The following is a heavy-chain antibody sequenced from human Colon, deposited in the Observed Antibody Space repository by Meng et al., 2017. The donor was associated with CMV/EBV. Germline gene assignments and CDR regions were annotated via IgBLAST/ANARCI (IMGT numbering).Heavy chain of an antibody. Sequence: GESLKISCAASGFTFSNAWMSWVRQAPGKGPEWLTFILFDGSDAHYADSLGGRFTISRDDSKNTLYLQMNSLRLDDTAVYYCAKDMGRRAAYYGYCDSWGQGTLVTVSS. J-gene: IGHJ4*02. CDR1: GFTFSNAW. D-gene: IGHD3-10*01. V-gene: IGHV3-30*02. CDR3: AKDMGRRAAYYGYCDS. CDR2: ILFDGSDA.